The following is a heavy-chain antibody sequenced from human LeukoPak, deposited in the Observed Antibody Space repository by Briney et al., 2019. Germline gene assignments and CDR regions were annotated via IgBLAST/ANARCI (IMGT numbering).Heavy chain of an antibody. V-gene: IGHV1-2*02. CDR1: GYTFTGYY. D-gene: IGHD3-16*01. CDR3: ARGRQLHLGELFPFAEFFQP. CDR2: INHNSGGT. Sequence: ASVKVSCKASGYTFTGYYMHWVRQAPGQGLEWMGWINHNSGGTKSAQKFQGRVIMTRDTSISTAYMELRSLSSDDTAVYYCARGRQLHLGELFPFAEFFQPWGQGTLVTVFS. J-gene: IGHJ1*01.